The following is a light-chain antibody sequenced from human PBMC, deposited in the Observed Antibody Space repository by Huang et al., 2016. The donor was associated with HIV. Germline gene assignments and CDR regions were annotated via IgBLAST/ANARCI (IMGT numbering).Light chain of an antibody. Sequence: EIVLTQSPATLSLSPGERATLSCRASQSVSSHLAWYQQRPGQAPRLLIYAASTRATGVPGRRSGSGSGTDFTLTIGSLEPDDFAVYYCQQRSSWPPTFGQGTKLEIK. CDR3: QQRSSWPPT. J-gene: IGKJ2*01. V-gene: IGKV3-11*01. CDR2: AAS. CDR1: QSVSSH.